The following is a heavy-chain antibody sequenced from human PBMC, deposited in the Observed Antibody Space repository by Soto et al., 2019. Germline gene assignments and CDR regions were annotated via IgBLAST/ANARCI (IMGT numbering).Heavy chain of an antibody. CDR2: TFYRSKWYN. V-gene: IGHV6-1*01. Sequence: SQTLSLTCAISGDIVSNNRAAWNWIRQSPSRGLEWLGRTFYRSKWYNDYAVSVKSRISINPDTSKNQFSLQLNSVTPEDTAVYYCAGYGCDFHVVWGQGTLVTVSS. D-gene: IGHD3-16*01. J-gene: IGHJ4*02. CDR3: AGYGCDFHVV. CDR1: GDIVSNNRAA.